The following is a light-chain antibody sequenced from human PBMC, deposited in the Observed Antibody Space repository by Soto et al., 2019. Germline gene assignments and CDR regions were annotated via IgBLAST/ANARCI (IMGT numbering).Light chain of an antibody. V-gene: IGLV2-8*01. CDR3: SSYAGTYNWV. J-gene: IGLJ2*01. CDR1: SSDVGGYNY. Sequence: QSALTQPPSASGSPGQSVTISCTGTSSDVGGYNYVSWYQQHPGKAPKVMIYEVSKRPSGVPDRFSGSKSGNTASLTVSGLQAEDEADYCCSSYAGTYNWVFGGGTKLTVL. CDR2: EVS.